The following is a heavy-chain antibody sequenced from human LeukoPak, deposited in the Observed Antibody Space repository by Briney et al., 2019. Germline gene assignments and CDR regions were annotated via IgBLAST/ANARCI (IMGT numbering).Heavy chain of an antibody. D-gene: IGHD3-22*01. Sequence: PGGSLRLSCAASGFTFSSYGMNWVRQAPGKGLEWVAVISYDGSNKYYADSVKGRFTISRDNSKNTLYLQMNSLRAEDTAVYYCARDRPPEWLLLYGMDVWGQGTTVTVSS. CDR2: ISYDGSNK. CDR1: GFTFSSYG. J-gene: IGHJ6*02. CDR3: ARDRPPEWLLLYGMDV. V-gene: IGHV3-30*03.